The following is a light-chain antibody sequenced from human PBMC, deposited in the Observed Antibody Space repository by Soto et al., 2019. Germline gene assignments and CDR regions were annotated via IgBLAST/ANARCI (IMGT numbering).Light chain of an antibody. CDR2: AAS. CDR3: QKYNTAPLT. V-gene: IGKV1-27*01. J-gene: IGKJ4*01. Sequence: DIQMTQSPSSLSASVGDRITITCRASQGIYNFVAWYQQRPGKIPTLLIYAASTLRSGVPSRFSGSGSGTHFNLTISSLQPEDVATYYCQKYNTAPLTFGGGTKVDIK. CDR1: QGIYNF.